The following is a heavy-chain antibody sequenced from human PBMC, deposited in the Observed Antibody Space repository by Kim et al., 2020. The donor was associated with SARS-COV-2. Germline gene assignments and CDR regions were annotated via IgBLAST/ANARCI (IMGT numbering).Heavy chain of an antibody. Sequence: GGSLRLSCAASGFTFSSYWMSWVRQAPGKGLEWVANIKQDGSEKYYVDSVKGRFTISRDNAKNSLYLQMNSLRAEDTAVYYCARTMIVHQEAYGFDPWGQGTLVTVSS. CDR1: GFTFSSYW. D-gene: IGHD3-22*01. CDR3: ARTMIVHQEAYGFDP. CDR2: IKQDGSEK. J-gene: IGHJ5*02. V-gene: IGHV3-7*01.